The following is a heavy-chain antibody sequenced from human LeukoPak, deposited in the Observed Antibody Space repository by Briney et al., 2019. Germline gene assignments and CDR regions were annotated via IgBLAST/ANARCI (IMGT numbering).Heavy chain of an antibody. J-gene: IGHJ4*02. CDR3: ARGRFGELLSLPEYYFDY. V-gene: IGHV3-48*03. Sequence: PGGSLRLSCAASGFTFSSYEMNWVRQAPGKGLEWVSYIDSSGSNIHYADSVKGRFTISRDNAKNSLYLQMNSLRAEDTAVYYCARGRFGELLSLPEYYFDYWGQGTLVTVSS. D-gene: IGHD3-10*01. CDR1: GFTFSSYE. CDR2: IDSSGSNI.